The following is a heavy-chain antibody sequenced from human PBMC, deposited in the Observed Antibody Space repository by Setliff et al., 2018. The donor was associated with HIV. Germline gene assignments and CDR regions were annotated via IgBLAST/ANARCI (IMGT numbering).Heavy chain of an antibody. V-gene: IGHV4-39*01. D-gene: IGHD3-3*01. CDR1: GGSISSNIYF. Sequence: PSETLSLTCTVSGGSISSNIYFWGWIRQPPGKGLEWIGSIYYSGSAYYNSSPWRRLTIYVDTSKNQFSLKLKSVTAADTAVYYCASQVTGDPGFWSGYLXXFDYWGQGLLVTVSS. J-gene: IGHJ4*02. CDR2: IYYSGSA. CDR3: ASQVTGDPGFWSGYLXXFDY.